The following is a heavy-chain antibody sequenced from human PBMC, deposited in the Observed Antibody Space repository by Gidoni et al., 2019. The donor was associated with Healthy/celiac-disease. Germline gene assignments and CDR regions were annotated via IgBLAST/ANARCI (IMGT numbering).Heavy chain of an antibody. J-gene: IGHJ5*01. D-gene: IGHD6-13*01. CDR3: ASAPTYPGTWFNWFEF. Sequence: HLVPSGAEVKKPGSSVKVYCKTSGDLFSKSALSWMRQAPGQGLEWMGGVMPVFPATTYSPTFQGRLTITADESTATAYMELSSLISEDTAIYFCASAPTYPGTWFNWFEFWGHGTLVTVSS. V-gene: IGHV1-69*01. CDR2: VMPVFPAT. CDR1: GDLFSKSA.